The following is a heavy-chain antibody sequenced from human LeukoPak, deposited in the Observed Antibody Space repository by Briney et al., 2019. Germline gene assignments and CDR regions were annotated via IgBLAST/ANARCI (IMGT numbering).Heavy chain of an antibody. Sequence: ASVKVSCKASGYTFTSYYMHWVRQAPGQGLEWMGIINPSGGSTSYAQKFQGRVTMTRDMSTSTVYMELSSLKASDTAIYYCARRGGSGGSFDYWGQGTLVTVSS. D-gene: IGHD3-16*01. CDR3: ARRGGSGGSFDY. J-gene: IGHJ4*02. CDR1: GYTFTSYY. V-gene: IGHV1-46*01. CDR2: INPSGGST.